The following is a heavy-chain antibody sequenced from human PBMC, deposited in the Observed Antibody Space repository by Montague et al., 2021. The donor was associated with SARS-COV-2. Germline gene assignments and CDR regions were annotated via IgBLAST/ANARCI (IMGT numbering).Heavy chain of an antibody. CDR3: ARVHFVSSGWYPDAFDI. Sequence: TLSLTCTVSGGSINSGGYYWSWIRQHPGKGLEWIGYIYYSGSXYYNPSLKSRLTISVDTSKNQFSLKLSSVTAADTAVYYCARVHFVSSGWYPDAFDIWGQGTMVTVSS. D-gene: IGHD6-19*01. J-gene: IGHJ3*02. CDR2: IYYSGSX. CDR1: GGSINSGGYY. V-gene: IGHV4-31*03.